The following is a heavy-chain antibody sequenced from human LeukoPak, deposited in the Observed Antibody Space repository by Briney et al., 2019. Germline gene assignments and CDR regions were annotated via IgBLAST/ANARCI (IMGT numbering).Heavy chain of an antibody. D-gene: IGHD2-21*01. CDR3: ARKVFHVAFDI. J-gene: IGHJ3*02. CDR2: INHSGST. V-gene: IGHV4-34*01. CDR1: GGSFSGYY. Sequence: SETLSLTCAVYGGSFSGYYWSWIRQPPGKGLEWIGEINHSGSTNYNPSLKSRVTISVDTSKNQFSLKLSSVTAADTAVYYCARKVFHVAFDIWGQGTMVTVSS.